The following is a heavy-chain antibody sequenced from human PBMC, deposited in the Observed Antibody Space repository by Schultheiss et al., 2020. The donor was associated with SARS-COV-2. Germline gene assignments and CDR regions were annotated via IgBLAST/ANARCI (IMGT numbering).Heavy chain of an antibody. CDR3: ARSPPLRNGGMDV. CDR1: GYSFTSYW. J-gene: IGHJ6*02. Sequence: GGSLRLSCKGSGYSFTSYWIGWVRQMPGKGLEWMGIIYPGDSDTRYSPSFQGQVTISADKSISTAYLQWSSLKASDTAMYYCARSPPLRNGGMDVWGQGTTVTVSS. CDR2: IYPGDSDT. D-gene: IGHD1-1*01. V-gene: IGHV5-51*01.